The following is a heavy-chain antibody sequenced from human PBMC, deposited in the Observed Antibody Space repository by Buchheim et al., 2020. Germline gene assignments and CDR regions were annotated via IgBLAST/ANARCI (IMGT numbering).Heavy chain of an antibody. V-gene: IGHV4-34*01. CDR2: INHSGGT. CDR1: GGSFSGYY. J-gene: IGHJ6*02. Sequence: QVQLQQWGAGLLKPSETLSLTCAVYGGSFSGYYWSWIRQPPGKGLEWIGEINHSGGTNYNPSLKSRVTISVDTSKNQFSLKLSSVTAADTAVYYCARPLRDYGDHPYYYYYYGMDVWGQGTT. D-gene: IGHD4-17*01. CDR3: ARPLRDYGDHPYYYYYYGMDV.